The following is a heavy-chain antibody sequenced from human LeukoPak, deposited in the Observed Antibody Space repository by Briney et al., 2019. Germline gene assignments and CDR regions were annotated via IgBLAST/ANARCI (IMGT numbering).Heavy chain of an antibody. Sequence: GGSLRLSCAASGFTFSSYSMNWVRQAPGKGLEWVSAISGSGGSTYYADSVKGRFTISRDNSKNTLYLQMNSLRAEDTAVYYCAKGRITMIVVPSFHYWGQGTLATVSS. D-gene: IGHD3-22*01. CDR2: ISGSGGST. J-gene: IGHJ4*02. CDR1: GFTFSSYS. CDR3: AKGRITMIVVPSFHY. V-gene: IGHV3-23*01.